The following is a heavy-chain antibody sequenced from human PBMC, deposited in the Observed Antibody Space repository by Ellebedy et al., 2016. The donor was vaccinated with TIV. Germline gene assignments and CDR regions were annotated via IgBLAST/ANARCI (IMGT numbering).Heavy chain of an antibody. D-gene: IGHD5-18*01. CDR1: GFTFSSYG. J-gene: IGHJ6*02. CDR3: ARADTAMSVPYGMDV. V-gene: IGHV3-30*03. CDR2: ISYDGSNK. Sequence: GGSLRLSXAASGFTFSSYGMHWVRQAPGKGLEWVAVISYDGSNKYYADSVKGRFTISRDNSKNTLYLQMNSLRAEDTAVYYCARADTAMSVPYGMDVWGQGTTVTVSS.